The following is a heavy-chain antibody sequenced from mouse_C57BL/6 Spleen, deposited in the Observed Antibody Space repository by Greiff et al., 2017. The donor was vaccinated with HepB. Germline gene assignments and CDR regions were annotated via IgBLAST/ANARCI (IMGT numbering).Heavy chain of an antibody. J-gene: IGHJ2*01. Sequence: QVQLQQPGAELVRPGSSVKLSCKASGYTFTSYWMDWVKQRPGQGLEWIGNIYPSDSETHYNQKFKDKATLTVDKSSSTAYMQLSSLTSEDSAVYYCARSGPYGNYIFDYWGQGTTLTVSS. CDR1: GYTFTSYW. CDR2: IYPSDSET. V-gene: IGHV1-61*01. D-gene: IGHD2-1*01. CDR3: ARSGPYGNYIFDY.